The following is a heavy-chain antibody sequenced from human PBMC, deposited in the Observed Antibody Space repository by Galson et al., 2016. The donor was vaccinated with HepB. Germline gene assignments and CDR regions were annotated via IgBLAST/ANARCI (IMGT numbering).Heavy chain of an antibody. J-gene: IGHJ6*02. CDR1: GFIFSHYA. D-gene: IGHD3-3*01. CDR3: AKAVTRNTIFGVVTGKEGAHYGMDV. CDR2: ISGSGGST. V-gene: IGHV3-23*01. Sequence: SLRLSCAASGFIFSHYAMSWVRQVPGKGLEWVSAISGSGGSTHYADSVKGRFTISRDNSKNTLYLQMNSLRAEDTAVYYCAKAVTRNTIFGVVTGKEGAHYGMDVWGQGTTVTVSS.